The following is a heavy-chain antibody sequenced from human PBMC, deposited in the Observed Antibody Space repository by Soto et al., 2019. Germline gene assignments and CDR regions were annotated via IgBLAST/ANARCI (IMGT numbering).Heavy chain of an antibody. Sequence: EVQLLESGGGLVQPGGSLRLSCAASGFTFTNYAMGWVRQAPGKGREWVSAITDSGDDTYYIDSVKGRFTISRDNSTSTLYLQMNSLRAEDTAIYYCAKLGSSSWSPHYYFDYWGQGTLVTVSS. V-gene: IGHV3-23*01. CDR2: ITDSGDDT. D-gene: IGHD2-2*01. CDR3: AKLGSSSWSPHYYFDY. CDR1: GFTFTNYA. J-gene: IGHJ4*02.